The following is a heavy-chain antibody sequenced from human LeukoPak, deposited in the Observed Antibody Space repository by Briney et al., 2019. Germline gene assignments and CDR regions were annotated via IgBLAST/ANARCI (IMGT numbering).Heavy chain of an antibody. Sequence: SETLSLTCAVSGYSISSGYYWGWIRQPPGKGLEWIGSIYHSGSTYYSPSLKSRVTITVDTSNNQFSLKLSSVTAADTAVYYCARLHQGESGFDYWGRGTLVTVSS. V-gene: IGHV4-38-2*01. J-gene: IGHJ4*02. CDR3: ARLHQGESGFDY. D-gene: IGHD3-16*01. CDR1: GYSISSGYY. CDR2: IYHSGST.